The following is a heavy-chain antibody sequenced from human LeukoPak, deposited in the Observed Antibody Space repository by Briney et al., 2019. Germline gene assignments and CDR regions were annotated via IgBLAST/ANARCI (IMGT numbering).Heavy chain of an antibody. D-gene: IGHD5-24*01. CDR3: ARNRGWQQSDY. CDR1: GFTFSDYW. Sequence: GGSLRLSCAASGFTFSDYWVDWVRQAPGKGLEWVANIKEDGSEKNHLDSLKGRFTISRDNAKNSLYLQMNNLRAEDTAVYYCARNRGWQQSDYWGQGTLVTVSS. V-gene: IGHV3-7*01. CDR2: IKEDGSEK. J-gene: IGHJ4*02.